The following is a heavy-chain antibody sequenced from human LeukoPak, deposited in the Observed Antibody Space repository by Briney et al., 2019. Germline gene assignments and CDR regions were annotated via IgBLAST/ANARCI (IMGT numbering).Heavy chain of an antibody. CDR2: MYHNGST. CDR1: GGSISSGSYY. J-gene: IGHJ5*02. V-gene: IGHV4-39*01. D-gene: IGHD5-24*01. Sequence: SETLSLTCTVSGGSISSGSYYWGWIRQPPGKGLEWIGSMYHNGSTYYNPSLKSRVTISVDTSKNQFSLKLTSVTAADTAVYYCARHPSGRMWLQQGGWFDPWGQGTLVTVSS. CDR3: ARHPSGRMWLQQGGWFDP.